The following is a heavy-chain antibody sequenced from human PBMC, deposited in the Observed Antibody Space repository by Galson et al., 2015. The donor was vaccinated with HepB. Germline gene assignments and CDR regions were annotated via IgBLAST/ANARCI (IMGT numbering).Heavy chain of an antibody. CDR3: VKEDILTGYSVGSFHF. J-gene: IGHJ3*01. CDR2: ISHNGGAT. V-gene: IGHV3-64D*06. D-gene: IGHD3-9*01. Sequence: SLRLSCAGSGFRFHYYALHWVRQAPGKGLEFVSGISHNGGATKVADAVRDRFTISRDNSKNTMYLQMNSLRTEDTAVYYCVKEDILTGYSVGSFHFWGRGTMVTVSS. CDR1: GFRFHYYA.